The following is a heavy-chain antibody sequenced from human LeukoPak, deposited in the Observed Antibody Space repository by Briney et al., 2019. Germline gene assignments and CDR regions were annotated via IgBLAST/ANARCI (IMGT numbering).Heavy chain of an antibody. CDR3: ARGGRGSSWYEK. Sequence: RGSLRLSCAASGFTFKIYDMHWVRQVAGGGLEWVSGIGTAGDTYYQGSVKGRFTISRENAKNTLYLQMNNLRAGDTALYYCARGGRGSSWYEKWGQGTLVAVSS. V-gene: IGHV3-13*01. D-gene: IGHD6-13*01. J-gene: IGHJ4*02. CDR1: GFTFKIYD. CDR2: IGTAGDT.